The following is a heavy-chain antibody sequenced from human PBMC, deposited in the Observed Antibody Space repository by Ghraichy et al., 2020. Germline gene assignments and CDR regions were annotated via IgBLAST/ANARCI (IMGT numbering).Heavy chain of an antibody. CDR2: VFYSGST. CDR1: GDSISSGSFF. D-gene: IGHD3-16*01. J-gene: IGHJ4*01. CDR3: TTLDTRLYVGMGVLDY. V-gene: IGHV4-39*01. Sequence: SETLSLTCTVSGDSISSGSFFWGWIRQPPGKGLDWIGSVFYSGSTYYNPSLKSRVTISVDTSKNQFSLRVRSVTAADTAVYYCTTLDTRLYVGMGVLDY.